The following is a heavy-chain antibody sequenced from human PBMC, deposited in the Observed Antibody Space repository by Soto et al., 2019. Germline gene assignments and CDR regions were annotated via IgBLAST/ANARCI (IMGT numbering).Heavy chain of an antibody. Sequence: GKGLEWIGYIFYSGITNYNPSLKSRVTISVDTSKNQFSLNLSSVTAADTAVYYCARAGWSNSWYFDYWGQGSLVTVSS. CDR3: ARAGWSNSWYFDY. CDR2: IFYSGIT. D-gene: IGHD6-13*01. J-gene: IGHJ4*02. V-gene: IGHV4-59*01.